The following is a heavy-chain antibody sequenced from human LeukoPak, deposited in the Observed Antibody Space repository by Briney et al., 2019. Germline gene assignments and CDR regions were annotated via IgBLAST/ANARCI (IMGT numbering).Heavy chain of an antibody. Sequence: GGSLRLSCAASGFTFSTYSMNWVRQAPGKGLDWVSSISSSSSYIYYADSVKGRFTISRDNAKNSLYLQMNSLRAEDTAVYYCASYYDFWSGYTYYFDYWGQGTLVTVSS. V-gene: IGHV3-21*01. J-gene: IGHJ4*02. CDR2: ISSSSSYI. CDR1: GFTFSTYS. D-gene: IGHD3-3*01. CDR3: ASYYDFWSGYTYYFDY.